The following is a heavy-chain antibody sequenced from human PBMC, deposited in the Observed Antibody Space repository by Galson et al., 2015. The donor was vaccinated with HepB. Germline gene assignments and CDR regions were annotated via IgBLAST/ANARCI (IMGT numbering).Heavy chain of an antibody. J-gene: IGHJ4*02. CDR3: ARVRGYCSSTSCHHFDY. Sequence: SVKVSCKASGYTFTGYYMHWVRQAPGQGLEWMGRINPNSGGTNYAQKFQGRVTMTRDTSISTAYMELSRLRSDDTAVYYCARVRGYCSSTSCHHFDYWGQGTLVTVSS. CDR1: GYTFTGYY. CDR2: INPNSGGT. V-gene: IGHV1-2*06. D-gene: IGHD2-2*01.